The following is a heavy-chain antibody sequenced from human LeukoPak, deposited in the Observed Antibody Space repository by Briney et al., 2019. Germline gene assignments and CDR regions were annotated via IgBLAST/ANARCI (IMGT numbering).Heavy chain of an antibody. CDR2: ISSSGSSI. Sequence: PGGSLRLSCAASGFTFSSYEMNWVRQAPGKGLEWVSYISSSGSSIYYADSVKGRFTISRDNAKNSLYLQMNSLRAEDTAVYYCTRDKGEGYFDYWGQGTLVTVSS. CDR1: GFTFSSYE. J-gene: IGHJ4*02. V-gene: IGHV3-48*03. CDR3: TRDKGEGYFDY. D-gene: IGHD1-26*01.